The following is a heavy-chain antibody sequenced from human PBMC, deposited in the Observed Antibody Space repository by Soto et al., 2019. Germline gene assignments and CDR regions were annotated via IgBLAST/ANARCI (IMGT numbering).Heavy chain of an antibody. V-gene: IGHV2-26*04. J-gene: IGHJ5*02. CDR2: IFSNDEK. Sequence: QATVKESGPVLVKPTETLTLTCTVSGFSLSNAGLGVSWIRQPPGKALEWLAHIFSNDEKSYSTSLKSRLTISKDTSKSQGVLTMTNMDPVDTATYYCASTYSTSWYWFDPWGQGTLVTVSS. D-gene: IGHD6-13*01. CDR3: ASTYSTSWYWFDP. CDR1: GFSLSNAGLG.